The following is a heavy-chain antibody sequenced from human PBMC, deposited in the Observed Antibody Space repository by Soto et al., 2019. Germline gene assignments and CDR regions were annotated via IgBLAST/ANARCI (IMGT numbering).Heavy chain of an antibody. CDR3: AREGVVATIQAFDI. CDR2: ISSNGGSI. V-gene: IGHV3-23*01. D-gene: IGHD5-12*01. J-gene: IGHJ3*02. CDR1: GFSFRSYA. Sequence: PGGSLRLSCSASGFSFRSYAMSWVRQAPGKGLEWVSAISSNGGSIYYGNSVKGRFTISRDNSKNTLYLQMNSLRAEDTAVYYCAREGVVATIQAFDIWGQGTMVTVSS.